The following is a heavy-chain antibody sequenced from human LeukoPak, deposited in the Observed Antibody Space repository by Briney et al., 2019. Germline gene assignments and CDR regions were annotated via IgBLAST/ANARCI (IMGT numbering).Heavy chain of an antibody. Sequence: GRSLRLSCAAPGFTFSSYVMHWVRQAPGKGLEWVAVIWCDGSNKYYADSVKGRFTISRDNSKNTLYLQMNSLRAEDTAMYYCARGGDSSGYYQNFDYWGQGTLVTVSS. D-gene: IGHD3-22*01. V-gene: IGHV3-33*01. CDR2: IWCDGSNK. CDR1: GFTFSSYV. J-gene: IGHJ4*02. CDR3: ARGGDSSGYYQNFDY.